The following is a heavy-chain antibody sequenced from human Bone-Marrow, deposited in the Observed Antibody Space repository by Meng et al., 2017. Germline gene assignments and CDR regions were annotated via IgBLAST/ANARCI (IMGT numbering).Heavy chain of an antibody. J-gene: IGHJ4*02. CDR3: ARDRAAAGIYDY. D-gene: IGHD6-13*01. Sequence: LVEIGGDLFQPGGSLRLSCAASGFTVSSNYMSWVRQAPGKGLEWVAVISYDGSNKYYADSVKGRFTISRDNSKNTLYLQMNSLRAEDTAVYYCARDRAAAGIYDYWGQGTLVTVSS. CDR1: GFTVSSNY. CDR2: ISYDGSNK. V-gene: IGHV3-30*01.